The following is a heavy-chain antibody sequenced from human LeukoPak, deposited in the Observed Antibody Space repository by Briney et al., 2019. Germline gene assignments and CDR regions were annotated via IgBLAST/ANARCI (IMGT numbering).Heavy chain of an antibody. CDR2: IYYSGSP. CDR3: ARANTYDGFYFDY. J-gene: IGHJ4*02. CDR1: GGSISSSSYY. D-gene: IGHD5-12*01. V-gene: IGHV4-39*07. Sequence: SETLSLTCTVSGGSISSSSYYWGWIRQPPGKGLEWIGSIYYSGSPYYNPSLKSRATISVDTSKNQFSLKLSSVTAADTAVYYCARANTYDGFYFDYWGQGTLVTVSS.